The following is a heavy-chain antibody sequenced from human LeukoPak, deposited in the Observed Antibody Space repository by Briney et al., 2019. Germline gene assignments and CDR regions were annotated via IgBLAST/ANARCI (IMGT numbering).Heavy chain of an antibody. CDR2: ISAYNGNT. CDR1: AYSFSNYG. V-gene: IGHV1-18*01. Sequence: GASVKVSCKTSAYSFSNYGFNWVRQAPGQGLEWMGWISAYNGNTKHAQKLQGRFTMSTDTSTSTAYMELRSLTSDDTAVYYYARDLDGSGSYYTDYWGQGTLVTVSS. CDR3: ARDLDGSGSYYTDY. J-gene: IGHJ4*02. D-gene: IGHD3-10*01.